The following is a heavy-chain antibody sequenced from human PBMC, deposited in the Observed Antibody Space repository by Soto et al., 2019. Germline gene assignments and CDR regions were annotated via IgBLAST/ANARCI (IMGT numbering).Heavy chain of an antibody. J-gene: IGHJ4*02. D-gene: IGHD6-6*01. V-gene: IGHV3-9*01. CDR2: ISWNSGSI. Sequence: EVQLVESGGGLVQPGRSLRLSCAASGFTFDDYAMHWVRQAPGKGLEWVSGISWNSGSIGYADSVKGRFTISRDNAKNSLYLQMNSLRAEDTALYYCAKDWDSSSLGVDYWGQGTLVTVSS. CDR3: AKDWDSSSLGVDY. CDR1: GFTFDDYA.